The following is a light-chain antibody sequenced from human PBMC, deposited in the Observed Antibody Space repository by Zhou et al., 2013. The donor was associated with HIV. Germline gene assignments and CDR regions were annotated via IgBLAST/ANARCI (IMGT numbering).Light chain of an antibody. CDR3: QQYNNWPYT. Sequence: EIMLTQSPGTLSLSPGERATLSCRASQTVSSNYLVWYQQKPGQPPRLLIYGASTRATGIPARFSGSGSGTEFTLTISSLQSEDFAVYYCQQYNNWPYTFGQGTKLEIK. V-gene: IGKV3-15*01. CDR1: QTVSSN. J-gene: IGKJ2*01. CDR2: GAS.